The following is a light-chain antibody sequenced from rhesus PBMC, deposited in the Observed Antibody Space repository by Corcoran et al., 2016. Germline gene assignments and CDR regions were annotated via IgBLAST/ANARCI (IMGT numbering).Light chain of an antibody. Sequence: SYEVTQPLSVSAASGQTARITCGGANIGRDYVHWYQQRPSQVPVLVIYADDRRPSGIPDRFSGSHSGSAATLTINRVEAGDEAVYYCQVWDRTNKYNFGGGTRLTVL. J-gene: IGLJ1*01. V-gene: IGLV3-25*02. CDR3: QVWDRTNKYN. CDR2: ADD. CDR1: NIGRDY.